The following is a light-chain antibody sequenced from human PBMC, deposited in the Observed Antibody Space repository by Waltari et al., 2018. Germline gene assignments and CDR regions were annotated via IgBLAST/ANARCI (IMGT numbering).Light chain of an antibody. Sequence: QSALTQPASVSGSPGQSITISCTGTSSDVGGYKYVSWYQHYPGKAPKLIIYEVSNRPSGVSDRFSGSKSGNTASLTISGLQAEDEADYYFNSYTDSIIFGGGTKLTVL. CDR3: NSYTDSII. V-gene: IGLV2-14*01. CDR1: SSDVGGYKY. CDR2: EVS. J-gene: IGLJ2*01.